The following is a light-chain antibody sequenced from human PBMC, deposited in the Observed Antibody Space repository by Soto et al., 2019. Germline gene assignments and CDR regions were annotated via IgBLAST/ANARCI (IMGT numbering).Light chain of an antibody. CDR3: QQYNNHPIT. CDR2: AAS. J-gene: IGKJ5*01. V-gene: IGKV1-5*01. CDR1: QSISSW. Sequence: DIQMTQSASTLSASLGDRVTITWRASQSISSWLAWYQQKPGRAPQSLIYAASTLQSGIPSRFSGSGYGTDFNLTISSLQPEDFATYYCQQYNNHPITFGQGTRLEIK.